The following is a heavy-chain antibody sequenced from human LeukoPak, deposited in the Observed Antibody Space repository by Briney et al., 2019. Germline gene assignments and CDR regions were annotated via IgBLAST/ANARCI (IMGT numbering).Heavy chain of an antibody. CDR3: ARQARSLSNWGTHPFDY. V-gene: IGHV4-39*01. Sequence: SETLSLTCAVYGGSLSGYYWSWIRQPPGKGLEWIGSIYYSGSTYYNPSLKSRVTISVDTSKNQFSLKLSSVTAADTAVYYCARQARSLSNWGTHPFDYWGQGTLVTVSS. CDR2: IYYSGST. CDR1: GGSLSGYY. J-gene: IGHJ4*02. D-gene: IGHD7-27*01.